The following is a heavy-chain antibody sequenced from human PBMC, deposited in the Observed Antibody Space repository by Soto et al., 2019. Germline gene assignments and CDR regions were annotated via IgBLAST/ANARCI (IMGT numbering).Heavy chain of an antibody. J-gene: IGHJ5*02. D-gene: IGHD3-10*01. Sequence: LSLTCTVSGASVRSSSYYWGWIRQSPGKGLEWIGSIYFSGTTYYNPSLKSRVIMSVDTSKNQFSLKMSSVTAADTAVYYCARGDFGSGSYYNPTPTWFDPWGQGALVTVSS. V-gene: IGHV4-39*01. CDR2: IYFSGTT. CDR1: GASVRSSSYY. CDR3: ARGDFGSGSYYNPTPTWFDP.